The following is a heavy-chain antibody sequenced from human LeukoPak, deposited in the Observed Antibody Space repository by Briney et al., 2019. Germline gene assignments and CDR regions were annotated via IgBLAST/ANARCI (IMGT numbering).Heavy chain of an antibody. J-gene: IGHJ4*02. Sequence: PGGSLRLSCAASGFTFSSYAMSWVRQAPAKGLEGVSAISGSGGSTYYADSVKSPFTISRDNSKNTLYLQMSSLRAEDTAVYYCAKVPGFQGRGVPIDYWGQGTLVTVSS. CDR1: GFTFSSYA. D-gene: IGHD3-10*01. V-gene: IGHV3-23*01. CDR3: AKVPGFQGRGVPIDY. CDR2: ISGSGGST.